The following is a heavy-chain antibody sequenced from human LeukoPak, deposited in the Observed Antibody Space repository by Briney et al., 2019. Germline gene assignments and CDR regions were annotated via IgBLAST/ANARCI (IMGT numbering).Heavy chain of an antibody. Sequence: GASVKVSCKASGYIFNKYGVSWVRQAPGQGLEWMGGIIPIFGTANYAQKFQGRVTITADESTSTAYMELSSLRSEDAAVYYCARDSSYYDFWSGYRLGYFDLWGRGTLVTVSS. D-gene: IGHD3-3*01. J-gene: IGHJ2*01. CDR1: GYIFNKYG. V-gene: IGHV1-69*13. CDR2: IIPIFGTA. CDR3: ARDSSYYDFWSGYRLGYFDL.